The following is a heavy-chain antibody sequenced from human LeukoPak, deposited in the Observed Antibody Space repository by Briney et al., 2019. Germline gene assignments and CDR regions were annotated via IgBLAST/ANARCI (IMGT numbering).Heavy chain of an antibody. CDR1: GYTFTSYG. D-gene: IGHD4-17*01. Sequence: GASVKVSCKASGYTFTSYGISWVRQAPGQGLEWMGWISAYNGNTNYAQKLQGRVTMITDTSTSTAYMELRSLRSDDTAVYYCARDQRLGSALTGDYFGNWFDPWGQGTLVTVSS. CDR2: ISAYNGNT. J-gene: IGHJ5*02. CDR3: ARDQRLGSALTGDYFGNWFDP. V-gene: IGHV1-18*01.